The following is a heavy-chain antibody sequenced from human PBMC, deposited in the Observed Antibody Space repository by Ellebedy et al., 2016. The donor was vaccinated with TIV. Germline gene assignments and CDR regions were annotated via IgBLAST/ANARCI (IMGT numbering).Heavy chain of an antibody. D-gene: IGHD1-26*01. CDR1: GFTFSSYG. CDR3: ARSGSYYWLDP. CDR2: IWYDGSNK. J-gene: IGHJ5*02. Sequence: GESLKISCAASGFTFSSYGMHWVRQAPGKGLEWVAVIWYDGSNKYYADSVKGRFTISRDNSKNTLYLQMNSLRAEDTAVYYCARSGSYYWLDPWGQGTLVTVSS. V-gene: IGHV3-33*01.